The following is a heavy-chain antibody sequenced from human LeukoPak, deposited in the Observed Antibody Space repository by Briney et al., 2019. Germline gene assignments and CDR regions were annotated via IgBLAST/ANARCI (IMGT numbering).Heavy chain of an antibody. CDR2: IRSSGGST. J-gene: IGHJ4*02. CDR3: AKLLRGTVVPFYDY. V-gene: IGHV3-23*01. CDR1: GITFSTSA. Sequence: GGSLRLSCAASGITFSTSAMSWVRQAPGKGLEWVSAIRSSGGSTYYADSVKGRFTISRDNSKSTLHLQMNSLRVDDTAVYYCAKLLRGTVVPFYDYWGQGTLVTVSS. D-gene: IGHD3-10*01.